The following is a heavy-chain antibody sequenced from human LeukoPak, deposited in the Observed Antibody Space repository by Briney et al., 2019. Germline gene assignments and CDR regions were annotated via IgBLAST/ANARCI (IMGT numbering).Heavy chain of an antibody. Sequence: GGSLRLSCAASGFAVSNNFVSWVRQAPGKGLDWASVIYDSGGTYYANSVRGRFTISRHNSKNTVYLQMNSLRAEDTAVYYCARWAPGGHFDYWGQGTLVTVSS. V-gene: IGHV3-53*04. CDR1: GFAVSNNF. CDR2: IYDSGGT. D-gene: IGHD1-26*01. J-gene: IGHJ4*02. CDR3: ARWAPGGHFDY.